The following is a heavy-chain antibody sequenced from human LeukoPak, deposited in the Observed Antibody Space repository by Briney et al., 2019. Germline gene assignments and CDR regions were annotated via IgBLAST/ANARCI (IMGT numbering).Heavy chain of an antibody. D-gene: IGHD6-13*01. V-gene: IGHV1-2*02. CDR2: VNPNSGGT. J-gene: IGHJ4*02. CDR1: GYTFTGYY. CDR3: ARSAESSSWVEFDY. Sequence: ASVKVSCKTSGYTFTGYYIHWVRQAPGQGLEWVGWVNPNSGGTNFAQKFQGRVTMTRDTSLTTAYMELSSLTSGDTAIYYCARSAESSSWVEFDYWGQGTLVTVSS.